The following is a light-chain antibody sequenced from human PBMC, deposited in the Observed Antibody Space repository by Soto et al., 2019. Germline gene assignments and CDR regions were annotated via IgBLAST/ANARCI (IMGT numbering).Light chain of an antibody. CDR1: QSISNY. J-gene: IGKJ4*01. Sequence: DLEMTQSPSSLSAFVGDRVTITCRASQSISNYLNWYQHKPGKVPKLLIYAASSLQSGVPTRFSGSGSRTDFTLTINSLQPDDFATYYCQQSYGTPLTFDGGTKIEIK. CDR3: QQSYGTPLT. CDR2: AAS. V-gene: IGKV1-39*01.